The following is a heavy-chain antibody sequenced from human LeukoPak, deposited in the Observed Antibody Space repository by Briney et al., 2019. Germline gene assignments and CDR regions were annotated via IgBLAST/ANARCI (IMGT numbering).Heavy chain of an antibody. CDR1: GGSISSSSYY. Sequence: TSETLSLTCTVSGGSISSSSYYWGWIRQPPGKGLEWIGSIYYSGSTYYNPSLKSRVTISVDTSKNQFSLKLSSVTAADTAVYYCARHGLTFDWLSEFDYWGQGTLVTVSS. D-gene: IGHD3-9*01. V-gene: IGHV4-39*01. J-gene: IGHJ4*02. CDR2: IYYSGST. CDR3: ARHGLTFDWLSEFDY.